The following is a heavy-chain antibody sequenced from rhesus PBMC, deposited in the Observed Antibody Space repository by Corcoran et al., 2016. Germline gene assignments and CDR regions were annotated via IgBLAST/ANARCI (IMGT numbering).Heavy chain of an antibody. V-gene: IGHV4-80*01. CDR2: NNGNSGST. D-gene: IGHD6-31*01. CDR1: GGSFSSSW. J-gene: IGHJ4*01. Sequence: QVQLQESGPGLVKPSETLSLTCAVSGGSFSSSWWSWIRQPPGKGLEWIGENNGNSGSTTYTPSLKSRVTISKDASKNQFSLKLSSVTAADTAVYYCARERAAAGTDWGQGVLVTVSS. CDR3: ARERAAAGTD.